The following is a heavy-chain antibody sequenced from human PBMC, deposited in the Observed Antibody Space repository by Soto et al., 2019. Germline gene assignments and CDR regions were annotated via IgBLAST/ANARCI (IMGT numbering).Heavy chain of an antibody. Sequence: QVLLVESGGGLVKPGGSLRLSCAASGFTFNDYYMNWIRQAPGKGLEWVSYISSSGSTIYYADSVKGRFTISRDNAKKSLYLQMNSLRAEDTAVYYCGRAYDTSGYYSFFDYWGQGTLVTVSS. CDR3: GRAYDTSGYYSFFDY. J-gene: IGHJ4*02. V-gene: IGHV3-11*01. D-gene: IGHD3-22*01. CDR2: ISSSGSTI. CDR1: GFTFNDYY.